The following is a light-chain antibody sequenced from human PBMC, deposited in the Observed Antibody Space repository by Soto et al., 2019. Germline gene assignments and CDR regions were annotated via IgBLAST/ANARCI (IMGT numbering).Light chain of an antibody. V-gene: IGKV1-27*01. J-gene: IGKJ1*01. Sequence: DIQMTQSPSTLSSSVGGRCTIDCRASQGIRPYLAWYQQKPGKAPKLLIYAASTLLSGVPSRFSGSGAGTDFTLTISSLQPEDVATYYCQKYDTAPLTFGQGTQVDIK. CDR2: AAS. CDR3: QKYDTAPLT. CDR1: QGIRPY.